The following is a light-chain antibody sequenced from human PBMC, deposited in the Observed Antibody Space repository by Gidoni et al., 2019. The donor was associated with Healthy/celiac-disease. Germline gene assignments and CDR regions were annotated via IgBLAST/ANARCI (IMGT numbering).Light chain of an antibody. CDR2: WAS. CDR1: QSFLYSSNNKNY. CDR3: QQYYSTPS. V-gene: IGKV4-1*01. J-gene: IGKJ2*01. Sequence: DIVMTQSPDSLAVSLGERATINCKSSQSFLYSSNNKNYLAWYQQKPGQPPKLLIYWASTRESGVPDRFSGSGSGTDFTLTISSLQAEDVAVYYCQQYYSTPSFGQGTKLEIK.